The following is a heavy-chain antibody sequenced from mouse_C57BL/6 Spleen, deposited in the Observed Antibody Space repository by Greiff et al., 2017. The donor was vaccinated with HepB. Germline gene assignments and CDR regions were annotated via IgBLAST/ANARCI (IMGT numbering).Heavy chain of an antibody. V-gene: IGHV1-63*01. J-gene: IGHJ2*01. CDR3: ARKTTASFDY. D-gene: IGHD1-2*01. CDR2: IYPGGGYT. CDR1: GYTFTNYW. Sequence: QVQLQQSGAELVRPGTSVKMSCKASGYTFTNYWIGWAKQRPGHGLEWIGDIYPGGGYTNYNEKFKGKATLTADKSSSTAYMQFSSLTSEDSAIYYCARKTTASFDYWGQGTTLTVSS.